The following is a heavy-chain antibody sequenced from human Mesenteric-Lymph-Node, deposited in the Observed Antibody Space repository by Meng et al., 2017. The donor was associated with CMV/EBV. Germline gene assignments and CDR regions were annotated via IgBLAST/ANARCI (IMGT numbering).Heavy chain of an antibody. J-gene: IGHJ4*02. CDR3: AKDRLTIAFLDY. D-gene: IGHD3-10*01. CDR1: GFTFDDYG. V-gene: IGHV3-74*01. Sequence: GESLKISCAASGFTFDDYGMSWVRQAPGKGLEWVSRINSDGSSTSYADSVKGRFTISRDNAKNTLYLQMNSLRAEDTAVYYCAKDRLTIAFLDYWGQGTQVTVSS. CDR2: INSDGSST.